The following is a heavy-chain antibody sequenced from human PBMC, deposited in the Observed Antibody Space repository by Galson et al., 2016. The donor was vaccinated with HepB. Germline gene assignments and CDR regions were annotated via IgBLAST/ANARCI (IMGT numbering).Heavy chain of an antibody. CDR2: IDWDDDQ. D-gene: IGHD3-10*01. CDR1: GFSLSTSGMR. V-gene: IGHV2-70*04. J-gene: IGHJ4*02. CDR3: ARTIASYYSVSGILKYYFDF. Sequence: PALVKPTQTLTLTCTFSGFSLSTSGMRVSWIRQPPGKALEWLARIDWDDDQFYSTSLKTRLTISKDTSKNQVVLTVTNMDPVDTATYYCARTIASYYSVSGILKYYFDFWGQGTLVTVSS.